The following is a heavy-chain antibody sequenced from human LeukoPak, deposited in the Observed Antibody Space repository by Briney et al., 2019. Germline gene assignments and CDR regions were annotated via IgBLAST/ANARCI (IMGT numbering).Heavy chain of an antibody. CDR2: MNPNSGNT. Sequence: GASVKVSCKASGYTFTSYDINWVRQATGQGLEWMGWMNPNSGNTGYAQKFQGRVTITRNTPISTAYMELSSLRSEDTAVYYCARGGASKSTIFGVALRRRTNWFDPWGQGTLVTVSS. J-gene: IGHJ5*02. CDR1: GYTFTSYD. CDR3: ARGGASKSTIFGVALRRRTNWFDP. V-gene: IGHV1-8*03. D-gene: IGHD3-3*01.